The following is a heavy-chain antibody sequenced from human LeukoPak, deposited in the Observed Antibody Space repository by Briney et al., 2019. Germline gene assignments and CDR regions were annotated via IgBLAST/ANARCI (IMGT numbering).Heavy chain of an antibody. J-gene: IGHJ4*02. V-gene: IGHV1-2*02. CDR3: ARAQVTMVRGVVDLHIRFDY. Sequence: ASVTVSCKASGYTFTGYYMHWVRQAPGQGLEWMGWINPNSGGTNYAQKFQGRVTMTRDTSISTAYMELSRLRSDDTALYYCARAQVTMVRGVVDLHIRFDYWGQGTLVTVSS. CDR1: GYTFTGYY. CDR2: INPNSGGT. D-gene: IGHD3-10*01.